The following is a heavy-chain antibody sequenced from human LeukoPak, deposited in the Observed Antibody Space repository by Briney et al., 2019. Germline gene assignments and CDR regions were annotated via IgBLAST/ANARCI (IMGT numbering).Heavy chain of an antibody. CDR2: ISGSGGST. D-gene: IGHD1-26*01. CDR3: ARTNSGSYFRYYYYYYMDV. Sequence: GGSLRLSCAASGFTFSSYAMTWVRQAPGKGLEWVSTISGSGGSTYYADSVKGRFTISRDNSKNTLFLQMNSLRAEDTAVYYCARTNSGSYFRYYYYYYMDVWGKGTTVTISS. CDR1: GFTFSSYA. V-gene: IGHV3-23*01. J-gene: IGHJ6*03.